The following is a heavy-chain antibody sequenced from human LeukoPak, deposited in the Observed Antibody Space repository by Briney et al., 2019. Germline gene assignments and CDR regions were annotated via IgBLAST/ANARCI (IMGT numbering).Heavy chain of an antibody. V-gene: IGHV3-30*02. D-gene: IGHD3-22*01. Sequence: QPGGSLRLSCAASGFTFSSYGMHWVRQAPGKGLEWVAFIRYDGSNKYYADSVKGRFTISRDNSKNTLYLQMNSLRAEDTAVYYCAKGAGRKGADDSSGYYYALVPQYYYYYMDVWGKGTTVTISS. CDR3: AKGAGRKGADDSSGYYYALVPQYYYYYMDV. J-gene: IGHJ6*03. CDR1: GFTFSSYG. CDR2: IRYDGSNK.